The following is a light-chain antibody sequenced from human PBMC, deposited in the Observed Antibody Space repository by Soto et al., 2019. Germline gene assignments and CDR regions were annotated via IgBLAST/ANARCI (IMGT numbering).Light chain of an antibody. CDR2: GAS. CDR3: QQYYSSAPWT. V-gene: IGKV3-20*01. CDR1: QSVSSSY. Sequence: EIVLTQSPDTLSLSPGERATLSCRASQSVSSSYFAWYQQKPGQAPRLLMYGASSRATGIPDRFSGSGSGTDFTLTISRLEPEDFAVYYCQQYYSSAPWTFGQGTKVET. J-gene: IGKJ1*01.